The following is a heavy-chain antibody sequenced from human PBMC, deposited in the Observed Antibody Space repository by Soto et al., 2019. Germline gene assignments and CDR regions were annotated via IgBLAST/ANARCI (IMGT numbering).Heavy chain of an antibody. V-gene: IGHV3-23*01. J-gene: IGHJ6*01. CDR3: AKDVKLRGSSVYYYSGMDV. D-gene: IGHD1-1*01. CDR1: GFSVNSSA. CDR2: IRSDGGSK. Sequence: GGSLRISCAASGFSVNSSAMAGSLQAPGKGLEWVSVIRSDGGSKYYADSVKGRFTISRDNSKNTLYLQMNSLSTEDTAVYFCAKDVKLRGSSVYYYSGMDVWGLGTTVTGSS.